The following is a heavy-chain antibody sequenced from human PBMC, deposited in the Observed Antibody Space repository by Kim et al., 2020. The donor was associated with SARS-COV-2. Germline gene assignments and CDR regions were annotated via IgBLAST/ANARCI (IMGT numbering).Heavy chain of an antibody. Sequence: ASVKVSCKASGYTFTSYGINWVRQAPGQGLEWMGWISAYNGNTNYAQKLQGRVTMTTDTSTSTAYMELRSLRSDDTAVYYCARDILITMVRGVNYYCYGMDVWGQGTTVTVSS. V-gene: IGHV1-18*01. J-gene: IGHJ6*02. CDR2: ISAYNGNT. CDR3: ARDILITMVRGVNYYCYGMDV. D-gene: IGHD3-10*01. CDR1: GYTFTSYG.